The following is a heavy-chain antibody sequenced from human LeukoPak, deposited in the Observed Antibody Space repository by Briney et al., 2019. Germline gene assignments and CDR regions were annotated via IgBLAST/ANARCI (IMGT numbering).Heavy chain of an antibody. CDR3: ARANRGGDAFDI. CDR1: GGSISSYY. J-gene: IGHJ3*02. CDR2: IFYSGST. V-gene: IGHV4-59*08. D-gene: IGHD7-27*01. Sequence: SETLSLTCTVSGGSISSYYWSWIRQPPGKGLEWIGYIFYSGSTNYNPSLKSRVTISVDTSKNQFSLKLSSVTAADTAVYYCARANRGGDAFDIWGQGTMVTVSS.